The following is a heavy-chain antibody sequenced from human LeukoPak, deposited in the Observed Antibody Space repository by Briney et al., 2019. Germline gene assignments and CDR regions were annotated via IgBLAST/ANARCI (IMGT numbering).Heavy chain of an antibody. D-gene: IGHD5-12*01. CDR3: AKDRGYSCYDDT. CDR1: GFTFSSYA. CDR2: ISGSGGRT. V-gene: IGHV3-23*01. Sequence: GGSLRLFCAASGFTFSSYAMSWVRQAPGKGLEWVSAISGSGGRTYYADSVKGRFTISRHNSKNTLYLQMNGLRAEDPAVYYCAKDRGYSCYDDTWGQGTLVTVSS. J-gene: IGHJ5*02.